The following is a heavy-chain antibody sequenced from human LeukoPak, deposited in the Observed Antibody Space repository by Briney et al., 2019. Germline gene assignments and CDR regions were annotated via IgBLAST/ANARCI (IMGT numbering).Heavy chain of an antibody. CDR1: GGSISDYY. CDR3: ARAGALSGTLDY. Sequence: PSETLSLTCTVSGGSISDYYWSWIRQPPGKGLEWIGYIYYSGSTNYNLSLKSRVTMSVDTSKNQCSLKLSSVTAADTAVYYCARAGALSGTLDYWGQGSLVTVSS. J-gene: IGHJ4*02. D-gene: IGHD1-26*01. V-gene: IGHV4-59*01. CDR2: IYYSGST.